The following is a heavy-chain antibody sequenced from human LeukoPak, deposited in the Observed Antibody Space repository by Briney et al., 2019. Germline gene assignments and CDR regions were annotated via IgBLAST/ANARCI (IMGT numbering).Heavy chain of an antibody. CDR3: AKGLEVGGAKGADY. Sequence: GGSLRLSGAASGFIFSNYAMGWVRQAPGKGLEWISAISGSGGGTYYADSVKGRFTISRDNSKNTLYLQLNSLRVEDTAVYYCAKGLEVGGAKGADYWGQGTLVTVSS. CDR1: GFIFSNYA. CDR2: ISGSGGGT. D-gene: IGHD1-26*01. V-gene: IGHV3-23*01. J-gene: IGHJ4*02.